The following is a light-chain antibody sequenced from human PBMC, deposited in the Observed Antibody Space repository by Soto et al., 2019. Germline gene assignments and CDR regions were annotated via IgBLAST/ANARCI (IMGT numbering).Light chain of an antibody. CDR2: EAS. V-gene: IGKV3-11*01. CDR3: QQRSNWPLT. CDR1: QSVSSN. J-gene: IGKJ4*01. Sequence: EIVMTQSPDTLSVSPWERATLSCRASQSVSSNLAWYQQKPGQAPRLLIYEASNRASGIPARFSGRGSGTDFTLTISSLEPEDFAVYYCQQRSNWPLTFGGGTKVDIK.